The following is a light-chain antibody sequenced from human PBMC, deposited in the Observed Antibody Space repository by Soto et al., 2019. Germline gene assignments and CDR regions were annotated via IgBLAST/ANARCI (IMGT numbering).Light chain of an antibody. CDR3: FSYTSSGTYV. V-gene: IGLV2-14*01. CDR2: EVS. Sequence: QSVLTQPASVSGSPGQSITSSCTGTSRDVGNYKYVSWYQQHPGKAPKLMIYEVSNRPSGVSNRFSGSKSGNTASLTISGLQAEDETDYYCFSYTSSGTYVFGTGTKVTVL. CDR1: SRDVGNYKY. J-gene: IGLJ1*01.